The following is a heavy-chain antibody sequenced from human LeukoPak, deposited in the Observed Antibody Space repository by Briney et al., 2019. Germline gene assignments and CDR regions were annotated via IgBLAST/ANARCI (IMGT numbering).Heavy chain of an antibody. CDR1: GGSISSYY. CDR2: IYYSGST. D-gene: IGHD5-18*01. V-gene: IGHV4-59*08. J-gene: IGHJ3*02. CDR3: ARDTGYSYGDDAFDI. Sequence: SETLSLTCTVSGGSISSYYWSWIRQPPGKGLVWIGYIYYSGSTNYNPSLKSRVTISVDTSKNQFSLKLSSVTAADTAVYYCARDTGYSYGDDAFDIWGQGTMVTVSS.